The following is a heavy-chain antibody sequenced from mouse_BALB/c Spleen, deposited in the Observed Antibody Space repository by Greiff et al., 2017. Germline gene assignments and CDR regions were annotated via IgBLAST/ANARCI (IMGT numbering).Heavy chain of an antibody. Sequence: EVQLQESGAELVKPGASVKLSCTASGFNIKDTYMHWVKQRPEQGLEWIGRIDPANGNTKYDPKFQGKATITADTSSNTAYLQLSSLTSEDTAVYYCATATMITTCAYWGQGTLVTVSA. V-gene: IGHV14-3*02. CDR2: IDPANGNT. D-gene: IGHD2-4*01. CDR3: ATATMITTCAY. J-gene: IGHJ3*01. CDR1: GFNIKDTY.